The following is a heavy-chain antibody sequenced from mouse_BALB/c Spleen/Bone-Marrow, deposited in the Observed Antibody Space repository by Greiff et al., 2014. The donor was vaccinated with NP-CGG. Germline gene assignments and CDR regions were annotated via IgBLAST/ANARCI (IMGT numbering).Heavy chain of an antibody. CDR2: LNPSNGHT. V-gene: IGHV1S81*02. D-gene: IGHD2-4*01. Sequence: QVQLKESGAELLKPGTSVKLSCKASGYTFTRYWMHWVKQRPGQGLEWIGELNPSNGHTNYNGKFKNKGTVTVDKSSSTAYMQLSSLTSEDSAVYYCARMITTRGFDYWGQGTTLTVSS. J-gene: IGHJ2*01. CDR3: ARMITTRGFDY. CDR1: GYTFTRYW.